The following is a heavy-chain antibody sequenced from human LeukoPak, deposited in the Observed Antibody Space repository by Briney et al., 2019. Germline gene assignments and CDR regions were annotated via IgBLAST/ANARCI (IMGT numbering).Heavy chain of an antibody. V-gene: IGHV1-2*02. CDR1: GYTFTGYY. Sequence: ASMKVSCKSSGYTFTGYYMHWVRQAPGQGLEWMGWINPNTGGINYAQKFRGRVTMTRDTSISAAYMELSRLRSDDTAVYYCARDPYSSYFDYWGQGTLVTVSS. D-gene: IGHD5-18*01. J-gene: IGHJ4*02. CDR3: ARDPYSSYFDY. CDR2: INPNTGGI.